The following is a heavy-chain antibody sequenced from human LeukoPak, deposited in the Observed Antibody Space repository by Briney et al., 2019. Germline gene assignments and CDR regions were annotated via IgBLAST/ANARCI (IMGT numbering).Heavy chain of an antibody. Sequence: SETLSLTRTVSGGSISSYYWSWIRQPPGKGLEWIGYIYYSGSTNYNPSLKSRVTISVDTSKNQFSLKLSSVTAADTAVYYCARSNSGSYWYYFDYWGQGTLVTVSS. CDR1: GGSISSYY. V-gene: IGHV4-59*01. CDR2: IYYSGST. J-gene: IGHJ4*02. D-gene: IGHD1-26*01. CDR3: ARSNSGSYWYYFDY.